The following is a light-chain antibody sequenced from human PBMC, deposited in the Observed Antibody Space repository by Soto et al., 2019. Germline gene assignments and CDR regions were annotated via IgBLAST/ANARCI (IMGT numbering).Light chain of an antibody. J-gene: IGKJ2*01. CDR2: GAY. Sequence: ETVMTQSPATLSVSPGERATLSCWASQSVSSSLAWYQQKPGQPPRLLIYGAYTRATGVPARLSGSGSGTEFTLTISRLQSEDFAFYYCQQYLNWPPYTFGQGTKLEIK. CDR3: QQYLNWPPYT. CDR1: QSVSSS. V-gene: IGKV3-15*01.